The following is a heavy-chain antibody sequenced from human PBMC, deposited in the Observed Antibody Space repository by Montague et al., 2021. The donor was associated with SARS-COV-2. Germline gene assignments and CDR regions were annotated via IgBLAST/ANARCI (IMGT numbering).Heavy chain of an antibody. CDR2: INHRGST. J-gene: IGHJ4*02. V-gene: IGHV4-34*01. CDR1: DGSFSDYY. CDR3: ARGRQHTNMVVVVVTGGEYFFDF. D-gene: IGHD3-22*01. Sequence: SETLSLTCAVYDGSFSDYYWTWIRQPPGKGLEWIGEINHRGSTNYNPYLKSRVTISVDTSKNQFSLTMTSVTAADTAVYYCARGRQHTNMVVVVVTGGEYFFDFWGQGTLVAVSS.